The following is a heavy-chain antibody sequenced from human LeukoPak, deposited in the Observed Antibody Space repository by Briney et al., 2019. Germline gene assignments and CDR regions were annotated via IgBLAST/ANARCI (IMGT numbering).Heavy chain of an antibody. J-gene: IGHJ4*02. V-gene: IGHV3-7*01. CDR1: GFRITSYW. Sequence: GGSLRLSSAASGFRITSYWMSWVRQAPRKGLGWVANINQDGSEKYYGDSVKGRFTISRDNAKNSLYLQMSSLRAEDTAVYFCARDGHPFDSWGQGTLVTVSS. CDR3: ARDGHPFDS. CDR2: INQDGSEK.